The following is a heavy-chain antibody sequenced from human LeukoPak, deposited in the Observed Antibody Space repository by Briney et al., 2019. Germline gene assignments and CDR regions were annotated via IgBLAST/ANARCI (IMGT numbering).Heavy chain of an antibody. CDR3: AKEYPLVGSTGVLLDC. Sequence: QPGRSLRLSCAASGFTFSNYGMHWVRQAPGKGLEWVAVIWYDGSNKYYGDSVKGRFTVSRDNFKNTLYLQMNSLRAEDTAVYYCAKEYPLVGSTGVLLDCWGQGTLVSVSS. CDR2: IWYDGSNK. D-gene: IGHD1-26*01. CDR1: GFTFSNYG. J-gene: IGHJ4*02. V-gene: IGHV3-33*06.